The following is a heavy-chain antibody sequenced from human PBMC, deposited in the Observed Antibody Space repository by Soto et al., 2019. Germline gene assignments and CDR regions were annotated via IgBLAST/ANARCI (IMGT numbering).Heavy chain of an antibody. CDR1: GFSFSTSEVG. Sequence: QITLKESGPTLVKPTQTLTLTCTFSGFSFSTSEVGVGWIRQPPGKALEWLALIYWDDDKRYSPSLKSRLTITKDTSKNPVVLTMTNMAPVDTATFYCAPAQWLVPFDYWGQGTLVTVSS. V-gene: IGHV2-5*02. CDR2: IYWDDDK. CDR3: APAQWLVPFDY. D-gene: IGHD6-19*01. J-gene: IGHJ4*02.